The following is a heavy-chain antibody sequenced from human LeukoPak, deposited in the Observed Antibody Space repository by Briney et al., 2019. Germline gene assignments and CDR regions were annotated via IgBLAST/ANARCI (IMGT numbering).Heavy chain of an antibody. Sequence: GGSLRLSCAASGFTFSSYAMHWVRQAPGKGLEWVAVISYDGSNKYYADSVKGRFTISRDNSKNTLYLQMNSLRAEDTAVYYCARDPFVVRGVIMYGMDVWGQGTTVTVSS. CDR3: ARDPFVVRGVIMYGMDV. CDR2: ISYDGSNK. V-gene: IGHV3-30*04. D-gene: IGHD3-10*01. J-gene: IGHJ6*02. CDR1: GFTFSSYA.